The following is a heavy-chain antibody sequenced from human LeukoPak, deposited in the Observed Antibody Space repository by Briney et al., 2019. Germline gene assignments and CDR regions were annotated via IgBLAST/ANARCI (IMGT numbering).Heavy chain of an antibody. Sequence: PGGSPRLSCAASGFTVRSNYMSWVRQAPGKGLEWVSVIYSGGSIYYADSVKGRFTISRDNSKNTLYLQMNSLRAEDTAVYYCASTFDYYDSSGFYYFDYWGQGTLVTVSS. V-gene: IGHV3-53*01. D-gene: IGHD3-22*01. CDR3: ASTFDYYDSSGFYYFDY. CDR1: GFTVRSNY. CDR2: IYSGGSI. J-gene: IGHJ4*02.